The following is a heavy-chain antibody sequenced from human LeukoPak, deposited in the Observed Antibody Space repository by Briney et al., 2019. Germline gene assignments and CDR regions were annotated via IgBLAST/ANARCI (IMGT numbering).Heavy chain of an antibody. CDR1: GYTLTELS. CDR3: ATSPFVDKPYYYYMDV. J-gene: IGHJ6*03. D-gene: IGHD3-10*01. V-gene: IGHV1-24*01. Sequence: ASVKVSCKVSGYTLTELSMHWVRQAPGKGLEWMGGFDPEDGETIYAQKIQGRVTMTEDTSTDTAYMELSSLRSEDTAVYYCATSPFVDKPYYYYMDVWGKGTTVTVSS. CDR2: FDPEDGET.